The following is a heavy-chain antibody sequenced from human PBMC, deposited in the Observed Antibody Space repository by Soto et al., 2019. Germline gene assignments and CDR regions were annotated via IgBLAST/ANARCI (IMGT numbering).Heavy chain of an antibody. CDR2: ISYDGANK. CDR3: ARGGYCNSTSCYRCGMDV. V-gene: IGHV3-30-3*01. CDR1: GFTFSSYA. Sequence: PGGSLRLSCAASGFTFSSYAMHWVRQAPGKGLEWVAVISYDGANKYYADYVKGRFTISRDSSKNTLYLQMNSLRAEDTAVYFCARGGYCNSTSCYRCGMDVWGQGTTVTVSS. D-gene: IGHD2-2*03. J-gene: IGHJ6*02.